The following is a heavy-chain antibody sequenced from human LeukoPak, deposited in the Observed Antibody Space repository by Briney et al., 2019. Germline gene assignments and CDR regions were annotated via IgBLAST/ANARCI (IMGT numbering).Heavy chain of an antibody. Sequence: GGSLRLSCAASGFTFSSYSMNWVRQAPGEGLEWVSSISSSSSYIYYADSVKGRFTISRDNAKNSLYLQMNSLRAEDTAVYYCARVPESDGAFDYWGQGTLVTVSS. CDR2: ISSSSSYI. J-gene: IGHJ4*02. D-gene: IGHD1-26*01. CDR3: ARVPESDGAFDY. CDR1: GFTFSSYS. V-gene: IGHV3-21*01.